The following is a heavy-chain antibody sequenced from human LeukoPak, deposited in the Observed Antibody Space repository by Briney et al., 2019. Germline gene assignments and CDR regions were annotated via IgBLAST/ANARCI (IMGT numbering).Heavy chain of an antibody. CDR2: ISSSGSTT. V-gene: IGHV3-11*04. D-gene: IGHD6-13*01. CDR1: GFTFSDYY. J-gene: IGHJ3*02. CDR3: ARVGQTPQPYDAFDI. Sequence: PGGSLRLSCAASGFTFSDYYMSWIRQAPGKGLEWVSYISSSGSTTYYADSVKGRFTISRDNAKNSLYLQMNSLRAEDTAVYYCARVGQTPQPYDAFDIWGQGTMVTVSS.